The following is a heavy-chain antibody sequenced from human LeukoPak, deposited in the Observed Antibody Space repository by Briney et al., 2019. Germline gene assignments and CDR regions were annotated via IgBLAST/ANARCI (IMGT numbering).Heavy chain of an antibody. V-gene: IGHV3-7*01. J-gene: IGHJ4*02. Sequence: GGSLRLSCAASGFAFTNAWMTWVRLAPGKGLEWVATIKKDGSEQYYVDSMKGRLTISRDNAKNSVYLQIHNLRAEDTAVYYCARDLGWLQSDYWGQGTLVTVSS. CDR3: ARDLGWLQSDY. CDR1: GFAFTNAW. CDR2: IKKDGSEQ. D-gene: IGHD5-24*01.